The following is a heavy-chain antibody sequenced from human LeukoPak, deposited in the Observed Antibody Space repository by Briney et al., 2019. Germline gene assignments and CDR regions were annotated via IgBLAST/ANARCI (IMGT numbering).Heavy chain of an antibody. J-gene: IGHJ6*03. CDR1: GGSFNDYY. CDR3: ARLTQDYYYYYMGV. Sequence: KSSETLSLTCAVYGGSFNDYYWNWIRQPPGKGLEWNGEINLRGSTTYSPSLKSRVTISLDESKNQFSLKLSSVTAADTAVFYCARLTQDYYYYYMGVWGKGTTVTISS. V-gene: IGHV4-34*01. CDR2: INLRGST.